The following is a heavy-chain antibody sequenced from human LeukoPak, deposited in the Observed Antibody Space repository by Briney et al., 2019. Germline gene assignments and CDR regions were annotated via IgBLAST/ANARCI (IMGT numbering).Heavy chain of an antibody. CDR1: GYTFTGYY. Sequence: ASVKVSCKASGYTFTGYYMHWVRQARGQGLEWMGWINPNSGGTNYAQKFQGRVTMTRDTSISTAYMELSRLRSDDTAVYYCARVSYDYVWGSSRYTRAFDIWGQGTMVTVSS. V-gene: IGHV1-2*02. CDR2: INPNSGGT. CDR3: ARVSYDYVWGSSRYTRAFDI. D-gene: IGHD3-16*02. J-gene: IGHJ3*02.